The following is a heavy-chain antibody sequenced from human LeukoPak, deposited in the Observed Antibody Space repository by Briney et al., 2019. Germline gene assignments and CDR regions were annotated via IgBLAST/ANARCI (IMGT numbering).Heavy chain of an antibody. D-gene: IGHD6-13*01. J-gene: IGHJ4*02. CDR1: GYTFPYYW. CDR3: ARLRSSSWYTVDY. Sequence: GESLKISCKGSGYTFPYYWIAWVRQMPGKGLEWMGIIYPDDSDTRYSPSFQGLVTISADKSITTAYLQWSSLKASVTAMYYCARLRSSSWYTVDYWGQGTLVTVSS. V-gene: IGHV5-51*01. CDR2: IYPDDSDT.